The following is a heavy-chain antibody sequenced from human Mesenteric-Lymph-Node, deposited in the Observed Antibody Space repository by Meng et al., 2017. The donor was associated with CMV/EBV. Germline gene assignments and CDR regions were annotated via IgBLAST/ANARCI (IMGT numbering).Heavy chain of an antibody. Sequence: SGYTFTNYPSQWVRQAPGQRLEWMGWIDAGNGNTKYSQNFQGRVTVTRDTSANTAYMELGSLTSGDTAVYYCARAPTLHPSSGYFLNWGQGTLVTVSS. CDR1: GYTFTNYP. V-gene: IGHV1-3*01. D-gene: IGHD3-22*01. J-gene: IGHJ1*01. CDR3: ARAPTLHPSSGYFLN. CDR2: IDAGNGNT.